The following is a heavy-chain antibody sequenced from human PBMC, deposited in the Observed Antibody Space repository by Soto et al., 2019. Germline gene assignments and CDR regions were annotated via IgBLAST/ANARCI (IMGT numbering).Heavy chain of an antibody. CDR1: GGTFSSYA. J-gene: IGHJ6*02. CDR2: IIPIFGTE. Sequence: QVQLVQSGAEVKKPGSSVRVSCKASGGTFSSYAISWVRQAPGQGLEWMGGIIPIFGTENYAQKFQGRVTITADESTSTAYMELSSLRYEDTAVYYCARDRIAGSKYYYGMDVWGQGTTVTVSS. CDR3: ARDRIAGSKYYYGMDV. D-gene: IGHD6-13*01. V-gene: IGHV1-69*01.